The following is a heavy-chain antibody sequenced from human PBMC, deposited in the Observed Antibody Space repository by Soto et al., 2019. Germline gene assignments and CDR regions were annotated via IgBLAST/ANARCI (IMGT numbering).Heavy chain of an antibody. CDR3: ARVCRSTCCYWSRGMDV. J-gene: IGHJ6*01. CDR2: INPNSGGT. CDR1: GYTFTGYY. D-gene: IGHD2-2*01. Sequence: ASVKVSCKASGYTFTGYYMHWVRQAPGQGFEWMGWINPNSGGTNYAQKFQGWVTMTRDTSISTAYMELSRLRSDDTAVYYCARVCRSTCCYWSRGMDVWGQGTTVTVSS. V-gene: IGHV1-2*04.